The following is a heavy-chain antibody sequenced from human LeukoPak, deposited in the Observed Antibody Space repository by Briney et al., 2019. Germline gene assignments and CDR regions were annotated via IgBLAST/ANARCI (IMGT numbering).Heavy chain of an antibody. CDR3: ARGVGQQLDRGPYYYYYYMDV. CDR1: GYTFTSYY. Sequence: GASVKVSCKASGYTFTSYYMHWVRQAPGQGLVWMGIINPSGGTTSYAQKFQGRVTMTRDTSTSTVYMELSSLRSEDTAVYYCARGVGQQLDRGPYYYYYYMDVWGKGTTVTVSS. J-gene: IGHJ6*03. D-gene: IGHD6-13*01. V-gene: IGHV1-46*01. CDR2: INPSGGTT.